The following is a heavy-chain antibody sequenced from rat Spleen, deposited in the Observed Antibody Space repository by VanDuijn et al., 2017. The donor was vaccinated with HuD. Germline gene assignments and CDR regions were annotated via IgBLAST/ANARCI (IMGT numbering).Heavy chain of an antibody. CDR2: ISTGGGDT. D-gene: IGHD1-4*01. CDR3: ARRHYGYTDYFDY. CDR1: GFTFSGFP. V-gene: IGHV5-25*01. J-gene: IGHJ2*01. Sequence: EVQLVESGGGLVQPGRSLKLSCAASGFTFSGFPMAWVRQAPTKGLEWVASISTGGGDTYYRDSVKGRFTISRDIAKSILFLEMDSLRSEDTATYYCARRHYGYTDYFDYWGQGVMVTVSS.